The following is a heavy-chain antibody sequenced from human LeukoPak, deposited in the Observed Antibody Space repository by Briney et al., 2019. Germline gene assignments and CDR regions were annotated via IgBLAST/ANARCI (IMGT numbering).Heavy chain of an antibody. CDR2: IYDSGST. CDR1: GGSISSGGYY. Sequence: PSETLSLTCTVSGGSISSGGYYWNWIRQHPGKGLEWIGYIYDSGSTFYNPSLKSRVTISVDTSKNQFSLKLSSVTAADTAVYYCARGDYGSGTTDYWGQGTLVTVSS. D-gene: IGHD3-10*01. V-gene: IGHV4-31*03. CDR3: ARGDYGSGTTDY. J-gene: IGHJ4*02.